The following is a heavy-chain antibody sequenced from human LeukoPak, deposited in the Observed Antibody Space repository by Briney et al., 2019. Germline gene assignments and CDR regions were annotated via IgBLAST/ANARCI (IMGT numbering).Heavy chain of an antibody. CDR2: ISGSSSYI. V-gene: IGHV3-21*01. CDR3: ARASVYDYFHYYYYMDV. CDR1: GFTFSSYS. D-gene: IGHD5/OR15-5a*01. Sequence: PGGSLRLSCAASGFTFSSYSMNWVRQAPGKGLEWVSSISGSSSYIYYADSVKGRFTISRDNARNSLFLQMNSLRAEETAVYYCARASVYDYFHYYYYMDVWGKGTTVTVSS. J-gene: IGHJ6*03.